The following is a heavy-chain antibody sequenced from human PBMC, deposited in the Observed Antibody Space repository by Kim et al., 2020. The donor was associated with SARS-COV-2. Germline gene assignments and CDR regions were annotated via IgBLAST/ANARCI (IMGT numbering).Heavy chain of an antibody. CDR1: GFPLTTAGMC. V-gene: IGHV2-70*01. CDR2: IHWNDDK. CDR3: ARFRRDAYNYVDV. D-gene: IGHD3-16*01. J-gene: IGHJ4*02. Sequence: SGPTLVNPTQTLTLTCTFSGFPLTTAGMCVTWIRQPPGKALEWLALIHWNDDKSYSTSLETRLTISKDTSRNQVVLTMTNMDPVDTATYYCARFRRDAYNYVDVWGQGTLVTVSS.